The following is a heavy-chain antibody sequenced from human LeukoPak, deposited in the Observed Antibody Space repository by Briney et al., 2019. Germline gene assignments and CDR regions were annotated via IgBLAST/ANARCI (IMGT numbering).Heavy chain of an antibody. CDR2: ISSSSSNI. V-gene: IGHV3-11*04. Sequence: GGSLRLSCAASGFTFSDYYMSWIRQAPGKGLEWVSYISSSSSNIYYADSVKGRFTISRDNAKNSLYLQMNSLRAEDTAVYYCARHAAAAAYFDYWGQGTLVTVSS. CDR1: GFTFSDYY. D-gene: IGHD6-13*01. J-gene: IGHJ4*02. CDR3: ARHAAAAAYFDY.